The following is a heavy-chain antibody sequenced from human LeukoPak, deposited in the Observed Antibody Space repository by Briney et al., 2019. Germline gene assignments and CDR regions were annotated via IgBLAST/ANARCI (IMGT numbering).Heavy chain of an antibody. J-gene: IGHJ4*02. CDR1: GFTFSSYS. D-gene: IGHD5-18*01. CDR3: AREVTDSSYGYDY. V-gene: IGHV3-21*01. CDR2: ISSSSSYI. Sequence: GGSLRLSCAASGFTFSSYSMNWVRQAPGKGLEWVSSISSSSSYIYYADSVKGRFTISRDNAKNSLYLQMNSLRAEDTAVYYCAREVTDSSYGYDYWGQGTLVTVSS.